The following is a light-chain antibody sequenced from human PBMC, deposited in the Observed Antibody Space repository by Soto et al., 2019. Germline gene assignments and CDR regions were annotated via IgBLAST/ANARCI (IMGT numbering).Light chain of an antibody. CDR1: SGSIASNY. J-gene: IGLJ3*02. V-gene: IGLV6-57*02. Sequence: NFMLTQPHSVSESPGRTVTISCTGSSGSIASNYVQWYQQRPGSAPTIVIFEDNQRLSGVPDRFSGSIDTSSNSASLTISGLKTEDEADYYCQSYDSDSQGVFGGGTKLTVL. CDR3: QSYDSDSQGV. CDR2: EDN.